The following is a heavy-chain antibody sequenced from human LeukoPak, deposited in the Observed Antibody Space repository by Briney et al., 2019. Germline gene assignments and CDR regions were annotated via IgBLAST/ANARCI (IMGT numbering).Heavy chain of an antibody. CDR1: GYRFTDYL. CDR3: ARGGSFHEFDI. D-gene: IGHD3-10*01. J-gene: IGHJ3*02. Sequence: GASVKVSCKASGYRFTDYLIQWVRQAPGQGLEWMGWINTNTGGTVYAQKFQGRVTMTRDTSLTTSYMDLSRLTSDDTAVYYCARGGSFHEFDIWGQGTMVIVSS. V-gene: IGHV1-2*02. CDR2: INTNTGGT.